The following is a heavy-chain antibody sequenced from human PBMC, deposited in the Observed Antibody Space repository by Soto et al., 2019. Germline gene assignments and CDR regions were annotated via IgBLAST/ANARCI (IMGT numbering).Heavy chain of an antibody. CDR1: GFSFSTYN. V-gene: IGHV3-48*02. CDR2: ISTTSFTI. D-gene: IGHD2-15*01. CDR3: ARDRCYDGTCYSASDS. J-gene: IGHJ5*01. Sequence: PGGSLRLSCAASGFSFSTYNMDWVRQAPGKGPEWIAYISTTSFTIYYADSVKGRFTISRDNDRNSLYLEMNSLRDEDTAVYYCARDRCYDGTCYSASDSWGQGTLVT.